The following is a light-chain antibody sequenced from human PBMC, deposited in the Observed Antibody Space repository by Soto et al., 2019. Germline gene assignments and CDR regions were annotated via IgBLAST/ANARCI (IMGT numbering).Light chain of an antibody. CDR2: GAS. CDR3: KQYASSHGT. J-gene: IGKJ2*01. V-gene: IGKV3-20*01. Sequence: VLRQSPGTLSLSPGERATLSCWASQSVSFSYLAWYQQKPGQAPRLLIYGASSRAAGIPNRFSGSGSGKELTLTISRLEPEDFAVYYCKQYASSHGTFGQGTKVDIX. CDR1: QSVSFSY.